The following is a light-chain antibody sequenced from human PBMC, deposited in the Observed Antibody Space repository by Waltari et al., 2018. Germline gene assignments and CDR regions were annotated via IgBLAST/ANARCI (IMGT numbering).Light chain of an antibody. V-gene: IGLV2-23*01. J-gene: IGLJ3*02. CDR3: CSYAGNTVWV. Sequence: QSALTQPASVSGSPGQSITISCTGTTSTFGSYALVSWYQQHPDKAPKLMVYEGTKRPPGISPRFSGAKSGNTASLTISGLQAEDEADYYCCSYAGNTVWVFGGGTKLTVL. CDR1: TSTFGSYAL. CDR2: EGT.